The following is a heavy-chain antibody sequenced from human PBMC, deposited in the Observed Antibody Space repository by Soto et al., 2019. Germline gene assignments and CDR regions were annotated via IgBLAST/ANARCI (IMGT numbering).Heavy chain of an antibody. J-gene: IGHJ6*02. Sequence: GGSLRLSCAASGFTFSSYAMHWVRQAPGKGLEWVAVISYDGSNKYYADSVKGRFTISRDNSKNTLYLQMNSLRAEDTAVYYCARGITIFGAYYYYGMDVWGQGTTVTSP. CDR2: ISYDGSNK. V-gene: IGHV3-30-3*01. D-gene: IGHD3-3*01. CDR1: GFTFSSYA. CDR3: ARGITIFGAYYYYGMDV.